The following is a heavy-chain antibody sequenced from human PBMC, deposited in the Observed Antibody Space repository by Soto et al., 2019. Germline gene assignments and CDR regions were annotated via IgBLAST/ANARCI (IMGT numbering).Heavy chain of an antibody. Sequence: PSETLSLTCTVSGGSISSGGYHWSWIRQHPGKGLEWIGYIYYSGSTYYNPSLKSRVTISVDTSKNQFSLKLSSVTAADTAVYYCARDREGDYVGGSYRPNYYYGMDVWGQGTTVTVSS. J-gene: IGHJ6*02. CDR1: GGSISSGGYH. V-gene: IGHV4-31*03. CDR3: ARDREGDYVGGSYRPNYYYGMDV. D-gene: IGHD3-16*02. CDR2: IYYSGST.